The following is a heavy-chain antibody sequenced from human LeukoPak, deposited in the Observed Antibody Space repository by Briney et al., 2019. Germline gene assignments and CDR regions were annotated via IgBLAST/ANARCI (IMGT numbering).Heavy chain of an antibody. Sequence: GGSLRLSCATSGFTFSTYGMHWVRQAPGKGLEWVSFIRYVGINKYYADSVKGRFTISRDNSKNTLYLQMNSLRAEDTAVYYCAKSLSSRGLIIPKTSRYFDYWGQGTLVTVSS. CDR3: AKSLSSRGLIIPKTSRYFDY. J-gene: IGHJ4*02. V-gene: IGHV3-30*02. CDR2: IRYVGINK. CDR1: GFTFSTYG. D-gene: IGHD3-10*01.